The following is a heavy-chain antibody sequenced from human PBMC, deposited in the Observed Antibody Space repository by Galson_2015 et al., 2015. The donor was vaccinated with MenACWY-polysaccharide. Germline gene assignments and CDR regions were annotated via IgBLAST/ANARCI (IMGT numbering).Heavy chain of an antibody. V-gene: IGHV2-5*02. Sequence: PGLGKPQPTPTLTRTLSGVSLRTSGGGGGWIRQPPGKALEGLAIIFWDDDKRYSPSLKNRLTITKDTSKNQVILTMTNMDPVDTATYYCAHRRNYGDYVGTWGQGTLVTVSS. CDR2: IFWDDDK. CDR1: GVSLRTSGGG. J-gene: IGHJ4*02. D-gene: IGHD4-17*01. CDR3: AHRRNYGDYVGT.